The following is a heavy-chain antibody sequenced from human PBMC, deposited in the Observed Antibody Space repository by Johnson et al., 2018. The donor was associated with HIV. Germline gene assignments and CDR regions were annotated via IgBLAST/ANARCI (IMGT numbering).Heavy chain of an antibody. Sequence: VQLVESGGGVVRPGGSLRLSCAASGFTFTSYGMHWVRQAPGKGLEWVAFIRYDGSNKYYADSVKGRFTISRDNSKNTLYLQMNSLRAEDTAVYYCAREADIVVVGGYAFDIWGQGTMVTVSS. V-gene: IGHV3-30*02. CDR3: AREADIVVVGGYAFDI. CDR2: IRYDGSNK. D-gene: IGHD2-15*01. J-gene: IGHJ3*02. CDR1: GFTFTSYG.